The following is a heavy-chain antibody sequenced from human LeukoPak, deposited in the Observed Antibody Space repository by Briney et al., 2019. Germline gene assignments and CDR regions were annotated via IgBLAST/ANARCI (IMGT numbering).Heavy chain of an antibody. J-gene: IGHJ5*02. CDR3: ARNVLLWFGTTHNWFDP. Sequence: SETLSLTCSVSGGSTSTHYWTWIRQPAGKGLEWIGRVYSGGTTNYNPSLKSRVTMSVDTSNHQFSLRLSPVTAADTAVYYCARNVLLWFGTTHNWFDPWGQGTLVTVSS. V-gene: IGHV4-4*07. D-gene: IGHD3-10*01. CDR2: VYSGGTT. CDR1: GGSTSTHY.